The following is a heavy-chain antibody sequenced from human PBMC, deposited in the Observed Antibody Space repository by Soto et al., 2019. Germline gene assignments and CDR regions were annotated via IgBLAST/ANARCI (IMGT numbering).Heavy chain of an antibody. CDR2: IYPGDSDT. CDR3: ARMSPGVYYYYGMDV. Sequence: GESLKISCKGSGYSFTSYWIGWVRQMPGKGLEWMGIIYPGDSDTRYSPSFQGQVTISADKSISTAYLQWSSLKASDTAMYYCARMSPGVYYYYGMDVWGQGTTVTVS. D-gene: IGHD3-10*01. CDR1: GYSFTSYW. J-gene: IGHJ6*02. V-gene: IGHV5-51*01.